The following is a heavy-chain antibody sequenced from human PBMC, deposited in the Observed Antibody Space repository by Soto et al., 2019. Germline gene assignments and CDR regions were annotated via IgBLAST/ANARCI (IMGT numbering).Heavy chain of an antibody. CDR3: ARDPLGEENY. CDR1: RFIVRNYW. D-gene: IGHD3-10*01. J-gene: IGHJ4*02. CDR2: IKSDGSAI. Sequence: LRLSCAASRFIVRNYWMDVVRQGPGEGLVWVARIKSDGSAISYADSVKGRFTISRDNAKSTLYLQMNSLRADDTAVYYCARDPLGEENYWGQGILVTVSS. V-gene: IGHV3-74*01.